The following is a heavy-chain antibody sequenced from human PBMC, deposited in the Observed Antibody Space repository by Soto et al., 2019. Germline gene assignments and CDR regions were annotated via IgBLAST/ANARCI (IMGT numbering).Heavy chain of an antibody. CDR3: ARSEMTYNWND. CDR2: ISGSGEMT. J-gene: IGHJ4*02. D-gene: IGHD1-1*01. CDR1: GFTFRGDA. V-gene: IGHV3-23*01. Sequence: EVQLLESGGDWVQPGGSLRLACAASGFTFRGDAMSWVRQAPGKGLEWVSSISGSGEMTHYAESVKGRFTISRDNSKNTLYLQMESLRAEDTALYYCARSEMTYNWNDWGQGTLVTVSS.